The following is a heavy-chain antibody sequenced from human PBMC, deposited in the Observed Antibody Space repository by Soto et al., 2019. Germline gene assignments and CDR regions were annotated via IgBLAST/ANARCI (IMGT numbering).Heavy chain of an antibody. D-gene: IGHD2-15*01. J-gene: IGHJ4*02. CDR3: ARMGYCTDGSCYGLSVDFDY. V-gene: IGHV1-8*01. CDR1: GYPFPSSD. Sequence: GASVKVSCKASGYPFPSSDINWVRQATGQGLEWMGWMNPNSGNTGYAQKFQGRVTMTRNTSINTAYMELSSLRSEDTAVYYCARMGYCTDGSCYGLSVDFDYWGQGTLVTVSS. CDR2: MNPNSGNT.